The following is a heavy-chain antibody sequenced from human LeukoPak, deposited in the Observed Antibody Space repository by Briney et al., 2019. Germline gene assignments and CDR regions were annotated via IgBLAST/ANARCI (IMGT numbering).Heavy chain of an antibody. D-gene: IGHD5-12*01. J-gene: IGHJ3*02. CDR1: GGSFSGYY. Sequence: SETLSLTCAVYGGSFSGYYWSWIRQPPGKGLEWIGEINHSGSTNYNPSLKSRVTISVDTSKNQFSLKLSSVTAADTAVYYCARDTGGYDPRHAFDIWGQGTMVTVSS. CDR2: INHSGST. CDR3: ARDTGGYDPRHAFDI. V-gene: IGHV4-34*01.